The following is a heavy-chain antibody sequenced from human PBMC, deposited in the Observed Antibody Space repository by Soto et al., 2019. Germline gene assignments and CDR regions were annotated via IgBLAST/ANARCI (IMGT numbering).Heavy chain of an antibody. Sequence: PGGSLRLSCAASGFTFSSYAMSWVRQAPGKGLEWVSAISGSGGSTYYADSVKGRFTISRDNSKNTPYLQMNSLRAEDTAVYYCAKDLSTVTTEDSDYWGQGTLVTVSS. CDR2: ISGSGGST. D-gene: IGHD4-4*01. CDR3: AKDLSTVTTEDSDY. CDR1: GFTFSSYA. V-gene: IGHV3-23*01. J-gene: IGHJ4*02.